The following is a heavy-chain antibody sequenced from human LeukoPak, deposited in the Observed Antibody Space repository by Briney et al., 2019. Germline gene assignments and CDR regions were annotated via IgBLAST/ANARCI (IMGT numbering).Heavy chain of an antibody. Sequence: PSETLSLTCAVYGGSFRGNYWSWIRKPPGKGRERIGEINHSGSTNYIPPLKSRVTISVDTSKNQFSLKLSSVTAADTAVYYCARGNYYGSGTLGAFDIWGQGTMVTVSS. CDR2: INHSGST. CDR3: ARGNYYGSGTLGAFDI. J-gene: IGHJ3*02. CDR1: GGSFRGNY. D-gene: IGHD3-10*01. V-gene: IGHV4-34*01.